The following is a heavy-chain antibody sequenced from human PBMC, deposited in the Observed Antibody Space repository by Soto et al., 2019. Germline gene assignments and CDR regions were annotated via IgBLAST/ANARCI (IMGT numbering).Heavy chain of an antibody. Sequence: AASVKVSCKASGYTFTSYGISWVRQAPGQGLEWMGWISAYNGNTNYAQKLQGRVTMTTDTSTSTAYMELRSLRSDDTAVYYCARDRPDYGDYVPLTYWGQGTLVTVSS. V-gene: IGHV1-18*01. CDR1: GYTFTSYG. CDR2: ISAYNGNT. J-gene: IGHJ4*02. CDR3: ARDRPDYGDYVPLTY. D-gene: IGHD4-17*01.